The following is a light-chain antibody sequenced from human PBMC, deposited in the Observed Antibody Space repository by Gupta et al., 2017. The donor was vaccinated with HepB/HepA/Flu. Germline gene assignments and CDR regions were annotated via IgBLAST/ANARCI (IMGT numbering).Light chain of an antibody. V-gene: IGKV2-28*01. CDR3: MQALQTWT. Sequence: EIVMTQSPLSLPVTPGEPASISCRSSHSLLHTNGYNYLDWYLQKPGQSPQLLIYLGSLRASGVPDRFSGSGSGTDFTLKISRVEAEDVGVYYCMQALQTWTFGQGTKVEIK. J-gene: IGKJ1*01. CDR1: HSLLHTNGYNY. CDR2: LGS.